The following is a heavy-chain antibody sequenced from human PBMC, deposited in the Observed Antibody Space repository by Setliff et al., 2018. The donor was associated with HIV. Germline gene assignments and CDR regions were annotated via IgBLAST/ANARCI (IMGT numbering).Heavy chain of an antibody. J-gene: IGHJ4*01. V-gene: IGHV3-7*03. CDR3: SHIYRNRTGVPDSNHSFDY. D-gene: IGHD4-4*01. CDR1: GFNFRDSW. Sequence: GGSLRLSCSTSGFNFRDSWMSWLRLAPGKGLEWVANISPAGSVRYSVDSVRGRFTVSRDNAKSSLYMQMNSLTTEDTGIYYCSHIYRNRTGVPDSNHSFDY. CDR2: ISPAGSVR.